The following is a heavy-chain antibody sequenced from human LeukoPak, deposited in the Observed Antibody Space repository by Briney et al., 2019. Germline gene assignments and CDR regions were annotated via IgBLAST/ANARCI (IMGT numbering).Heavy chain of an antibody. CDR3: ARHTAFSDILSWFDP. Sequence: GGSLRLSCKGSGYSFTDYWIAWVRQMPGKGLEWVGIIYAGDSQTRYSPSFQGQVTISADKSINTAYLQWSSLKASDTAMYYCARHTAFSDILSWFDPGAREPWSPSPQ. V-gene: IGHV5-51*01. D-gene: IGHD3-9*01. CDR2: IYAGDSQT. J-gene: IGHJ5*02. CDR1: GYSFTDYW.